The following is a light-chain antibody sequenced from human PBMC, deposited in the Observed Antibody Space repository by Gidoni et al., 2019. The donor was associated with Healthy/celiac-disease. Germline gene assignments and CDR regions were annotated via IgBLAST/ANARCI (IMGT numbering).Light chain of an antibody. CDR2: DVS. V-gene: IGLV2-11*01. J-gene: IGLJ2*01. CDR3: SSYAGSYTFVV. CDR1: SSDVGGYNY. Sequence: QSALTQPRSVSGSPGQSVTIPCTGTSSDVGGYNYVSWYQQHPGKAPKLMIYDVSKRPSGVPDRFSGSKYGNTASLTISGLQAEDEADYYCSSYAGSYTFVVFGGGTKLTVL.